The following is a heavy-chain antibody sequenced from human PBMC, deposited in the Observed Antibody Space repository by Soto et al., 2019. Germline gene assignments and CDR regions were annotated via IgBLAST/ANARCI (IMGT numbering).Heavy chain of an antibody. V-gene: IGHV4-39*01. CDR1: GGSISSSSYY. D-gene: IGHD4-17*01. Sequence: QLQLQESGPGLVKPSETLSLTCTVSGGSISSSSYYWGWIRQPPGKGLEWIGSIYYSGSTYYNPSLKSRVTISVDTSKNQFSLKLSSVTAADTAVYYCARHAGDYALLYYYYYMDVWGKGTTVTVSS. CDR3: ARHAGDYALLYYYYYMDV. CDR2: IYYSGST. J-gene: IGHJ6*03.